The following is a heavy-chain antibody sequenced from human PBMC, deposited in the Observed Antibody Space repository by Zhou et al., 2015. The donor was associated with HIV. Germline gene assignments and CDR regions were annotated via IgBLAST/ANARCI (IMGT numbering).Heavy chain of an antibody. V-gene: IGHV1-69*01. CDR2: IIPIFGTA. J-gene: IGHJ6*03. CDR1: GGTFSSYA. D-gene: IGHD5-18*01. CDR3: ARVRDDTAMVYYYYYYMDV. Sequence: QVQLVQSGAEVKKPGSSVKVSCKASGGTFSSYAISWVRQAPGQGLEWMGGIIPIFGTANYAQKFQGRVTITADESTSTAYMELSSLRSEDTAVYYCARVRDDTAMVYYYYYYMDVWGKGTTVTVSS.